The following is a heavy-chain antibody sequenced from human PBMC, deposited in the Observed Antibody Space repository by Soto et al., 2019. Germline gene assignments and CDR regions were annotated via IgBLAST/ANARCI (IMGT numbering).Heavy chain of an antibody. CDR2: ISAYNGNT. CDR3: ARDGGPYYDSSGYHY. Sequence: ASVKVSCKASGYTFNSYGISWVRQAPGQGLEWMGWISAYNGNTNYAQKLQGRVTMTTDTSTSTACMELRSLRSDDTAVYYCARDGGPYYDSSGYHYWGQGTLVTVSS. J-gene: IGHJ4*02. V-gene: IGHV1-18*01. CDR1: GYTFNSYG. D-gene: IGHD3-22*01.